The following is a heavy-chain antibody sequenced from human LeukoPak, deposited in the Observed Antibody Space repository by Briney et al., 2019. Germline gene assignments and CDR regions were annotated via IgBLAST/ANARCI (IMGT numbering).Heavy chain of an antibody. CDR1: GGSISSYY. Sequence: SETLSLTCTVSGGSISSYYWSWIRQPPGKGLEWIGYIYYSGSTNYNPSLKSRVTISVDTSKNQFSMKLSSVTAADTAVYYCARDRYRSGWYGGTDYWGQGTLVTVSS. CDR2: IYYSGST. J-gene: IGHJ4*02. D-gene: IGHD6-19*01. CDR3: ARDRYRSGWYGGTDY. V-gene: IGHV4-59*01.